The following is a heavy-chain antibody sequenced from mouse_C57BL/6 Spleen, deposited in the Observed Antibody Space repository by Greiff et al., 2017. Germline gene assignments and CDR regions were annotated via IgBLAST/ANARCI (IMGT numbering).Heavy chain of an antibody. Sequence: QVQLQQHGAELVKPGASVKMSCKASCYTFTSYWITWVKQRPGHGLEWIGDIYPGCGSTNFNEKFKSKATLTVDTSSSTAYMQLSSLTSEDSAVYYCARRGTTTVKAMDYWGQGTSVTVSS. CDR2: IYPGCGST. D-gene: IGHD1-1*01. V-gene: IGHV1-55*01. J-gene: IGHJ4*01. CDR3: ARRGTTTVKAMDY. CDR1: CYTFTSYW.